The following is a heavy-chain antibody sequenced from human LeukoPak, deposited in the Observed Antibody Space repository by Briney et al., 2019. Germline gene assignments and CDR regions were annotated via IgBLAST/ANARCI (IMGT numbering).Heavy chain of an antibody. Sequence: PSETLSLTCTVSGGSISSYYWSWIRQPPGKGLEWIGYIYYSGSTNYNPSLKSRVTISVDTSKNQFSLKLSSVTAADTAVYYRARDKMAIDYWGQGTLVTVSS. CDR3: ARDKMAIDY. J-gene: IGHJ4*02. CDR1: GGSISSYY. CDR2: IYYSGST. V-gene: IGHV4-59*01. D-gene: IGHD5-24*01.